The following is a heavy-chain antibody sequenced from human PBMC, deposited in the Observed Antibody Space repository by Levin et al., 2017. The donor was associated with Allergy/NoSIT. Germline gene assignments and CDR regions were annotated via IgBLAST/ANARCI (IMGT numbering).Heavy chain of an antibody. CDR1: FFPFPPSS. J-gene: IGHJ4*02. CDR2: IINSGVGT. CDR3: AKDAIRGSDQPYYFDY. Sequence: SCLSSFFPFPPSSLSWVRQAPGKGLEWVSAIINSGVGTYYADSVKGRFTISLSPSKNTMYLQMNSLRAEDTAVYFCAKDAIRGSDQPYYFDYWGQGTLVTASS. V-gene: IGHV3-23*01. D-gene: IGHD6-19*01.